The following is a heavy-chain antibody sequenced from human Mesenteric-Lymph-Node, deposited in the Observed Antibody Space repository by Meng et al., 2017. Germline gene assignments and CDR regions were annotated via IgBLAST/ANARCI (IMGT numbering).Heavy chain of an antibody. D-gene: IGHD6-19*01. J-gene: IGHJ6*02. CDR2: ISAYNGNT. V-gene: IGHV1-18*01. Sequence: ASVKVSCKASGYTFTSYGISWVRQAPGQGLEWMGWISAYNGNTNYAQKFQGRVTITADKSTSTAYMELSSLRSEDTAVYYCARESQVGSSGWLRKAYYYYGMDVWGQGTTVTVSS. CDR3: ARESQVGSSGWLRKAYYYYGMDV. CDR1: GYTFTSYG.